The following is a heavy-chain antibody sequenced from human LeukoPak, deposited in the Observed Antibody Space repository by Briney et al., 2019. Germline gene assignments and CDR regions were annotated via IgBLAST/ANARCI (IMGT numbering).Heavy chain of an antibody. CDR3: ARKDGSYSGDY. Sequence: GGSLRLSCAASGFSVSNNYMSWVRQAPGKGLEWVSVIYSGDITYYTDSVKGRFTISRDNSKNTLYLQMNSLRAEDTAVYYCARKDGSYSGDYWGQGTLVTVSS. D-gene: IGHD1-26*01. CDR1: GFSVSNNY. CDR2: IYSGDIT. V-gene: IGHV3-53*01. J-gene: IGHJ4*02.